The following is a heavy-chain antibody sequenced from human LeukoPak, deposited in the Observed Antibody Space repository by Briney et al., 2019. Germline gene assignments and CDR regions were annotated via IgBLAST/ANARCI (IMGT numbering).Heavy chain of an antibody. D-gene: IGHD2-21*02. Sequence: PRASVKVSCKASGGTFRNYAITWVRQAPGHGLEWMGGIIPIFGTTTYAQKFQGRVTITADDSTSAVYLELSSLTSEDTAVYYCASRSCGGVCQQNDYYYFGMDAWGQGTTVTVSS. CDR1: GGTFRNYA. CDR3: ASRSCGGVCQQNDYYYFGMDA. CDR2: IIPIFGTT. J-gene: IGHJ6*02. V-gene: IGHV1-69*13.